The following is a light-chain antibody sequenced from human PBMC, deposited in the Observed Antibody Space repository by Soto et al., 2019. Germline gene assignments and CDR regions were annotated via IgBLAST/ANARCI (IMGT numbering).Light chain of an antibody. CDR2: EVS. J-gene: IGLJ1*01. CDR3: RSYTSSSTDV. CDR1: SSDVGGYNY. Sequence: QSALTQPASVSGSPGQSITISCTGTSSDVGGYNYVSWYQQHPGKAPKLMIYEVSNRPSGVSNRFSGSKSGNTASLTISGLQAEDEADYSCRSYTSSSTDVFGTGTKVTVL. V-gene: IGLV2-14*01.